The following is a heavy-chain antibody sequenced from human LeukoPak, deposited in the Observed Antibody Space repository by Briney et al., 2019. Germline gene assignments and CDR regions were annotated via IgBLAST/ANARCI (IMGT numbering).Heavy chain of an antibody. Sequence: GGPLRLSCAASGFTFSSYWMSWVRQAPGKGLEWVANIKQDGSEKYYVDSVKGRFTTSRDSAKNTLYLQMNSLRAEDTAVYYCARRAGAYSHPYDYWGQGTLVTVSS. D-gene: IGHD4/OR15-4a*01. J-gene: IGHJ4*02. CDR1: GFTFSSYW. V-gene: IGHV3-7*03. CDR2: IKQDGSEK. CDR3: ARRAGAYSHPYDY.